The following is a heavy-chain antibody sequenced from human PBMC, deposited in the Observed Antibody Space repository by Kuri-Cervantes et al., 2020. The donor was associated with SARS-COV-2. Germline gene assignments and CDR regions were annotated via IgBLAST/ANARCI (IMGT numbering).Heavy chain of an antibody. CDR2: INWNGGST. J-gene: IGHJ4*02. V-gene: IGHV3-20*04. Sequence: GESLKISCAASGFTFDDYGMSWVRQAPGKGLEWVSGINWNGGSTGYADSVKGRLTISRDNAKNSLYLQMNSLRAEDTPVYYCARVSLRTFDYWGQGTLVTVSS. D-gene: IGHD3-16*01. CDR1: GFTFDDYG. CDR3: ARVSLRTFDY.